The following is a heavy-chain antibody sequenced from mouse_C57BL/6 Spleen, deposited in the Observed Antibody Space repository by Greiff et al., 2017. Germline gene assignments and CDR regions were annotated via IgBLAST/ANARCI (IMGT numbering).Heavy chain of an antibody. V-gene: IGHV14-4*01. CDR1: GFNIKDDY. D-gene: IGHD1-1*01. Sequence: VQLKQSGAELVRPGASVKLSCTASGFNIKDDYMHWVKQRPEQGLAWIGWIAPENGDTEYASKFQGKATITADTSSNTAYLQLSSLTSEDTAVYYCTTDHYYGSGYLWFADWGEGTLVTVSA. CDR3: TTDHYYGSGYLWFAD. CDR2: IAPENGDT. J-gene: IGHJ3*01.